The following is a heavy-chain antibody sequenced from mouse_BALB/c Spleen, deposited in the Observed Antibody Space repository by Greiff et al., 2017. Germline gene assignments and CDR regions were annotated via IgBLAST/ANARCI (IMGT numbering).Heavy chain of an antibody. CDR2: ISTYYGDA. D-gene: IGHD2-1*01. Sequence: VQLQQSGAELVRPGVSVKISCKGSGYTFTDYAMHWVKQSHAKSLEWIGVISTYYGDASYNQKFKGKATMTVDKSSSTAYMELARLTSEDSAIYYCARGGDGNYDAMDYWGQGTSVTVSS. CDR1: GYTFTDYA. V-gene: IGHV1S137*01. J-gene: IGHJ4*01. CDR3: ARGGDGNYDAMDY.